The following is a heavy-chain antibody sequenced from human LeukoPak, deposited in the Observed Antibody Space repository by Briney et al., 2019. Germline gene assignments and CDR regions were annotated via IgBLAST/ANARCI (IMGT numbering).Heavy chain of an antibody. D-gene: IGHD3-3*01. Sequence: ASVTVSWKASGGTFSSYAISWVRQAPGQGLEWMGGIIPIFGTANYAQKFQGRVTITTDESTSTAYMELSSLRSEDTAVYYCASDYDFWSGYQYYYMDVWGKGTTVTVSS. V-gene: IGHV1-69*05. CDR2: IIPIFGTA. J-gene: IGHJ6*03. CDR3: ASDYDFWSGYQYYYMDV. CDR1: GGTFSSYA.